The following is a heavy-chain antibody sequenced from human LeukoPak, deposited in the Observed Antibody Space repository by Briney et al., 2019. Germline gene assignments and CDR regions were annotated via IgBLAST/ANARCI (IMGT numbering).Heavy chain of an antibody. CDR3: ARDRLNEQQLVYKPAHYYYYYGMDV. Sequence: GRSLRLSCAASGFTSSSYGMHWVRQAPGKGLEWVAVIWYDGSKKYYADSVKGRFTISRDNSKNTLYLQMNSLRAEDTAVYYCARDRLNEQQLVYKPAHYYYYYGMDVWGQGTTVTVSS. CDR2: IWYDGSKK. D-gene: IGHD6-6*01. V-gene: IGHV3-33*01. J-gene: IGHJ6*02. CDR1: GFTSSSYG.